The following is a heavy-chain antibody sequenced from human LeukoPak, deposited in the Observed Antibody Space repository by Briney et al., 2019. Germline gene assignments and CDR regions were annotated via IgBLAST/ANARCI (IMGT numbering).Heavy chain of an antibody. CDR3: ARVLVTIFGVVIGIDP. CDR1: GGSIRSSYYY. CDR2: IYDSGST. V-gene: IGHV4-39*07. Sequence: KPSETLSLTCTVSGGSIRSSYYYWGWIRQPPGKGLEWIGSIYDSGSTYYNPSLKSRVTISVDTSKNQFSLKLSSVTAADTAVYYCARVLVTIFGVVIGIDPWGQGTLVTVSS. J-gene: IGHJ5*02. D-gene: IGHD3-3*01.